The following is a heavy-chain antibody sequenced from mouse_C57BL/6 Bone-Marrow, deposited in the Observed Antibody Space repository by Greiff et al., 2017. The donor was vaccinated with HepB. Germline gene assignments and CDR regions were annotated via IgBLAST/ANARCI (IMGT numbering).Heavy chain of an antibody. CDR1: GFTFSSYA. CDR3: AREFPYYYGSSAWFAY. D-gene: IGHD1-1*01. V-gene: IGHV5-4*01. Sequence: EVMLVESAGGLVKPGGSLKLSCAASGFTFSSYAMSWVRQTPEKRLEWVATISDGGSYTYYPDNVKGRFTISRDNAKNNLYLQMSHLKSEDTAMYYCAREFPYYYGSSAWFAYWGQGTLVTVSA. CDR2: ISDGGSYT. J-gene: IGHJ3*01.